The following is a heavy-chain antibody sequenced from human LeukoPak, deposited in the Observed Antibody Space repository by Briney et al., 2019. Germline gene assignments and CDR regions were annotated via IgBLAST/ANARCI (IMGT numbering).Heavy chain of an antibody. Sequence: GGSLILACAASGFTFSSYAMSWVRQAPGKGLEWVSAISGSGGSTYYADSVKGRFTISRDNSKNTLYLQMNSLRAEDTAVYYCAKERRYFDWLLSSSALDYWGQGTLVTVSS. CDR1: GFTFSSYA. CDR3: AKERRYFDWLLSSSALDY. CDR2: ISGSGGST. D-gene: IGHD3-9*01. J-gene: IGHJ4*02. V-gene: IGHV3-23*01.